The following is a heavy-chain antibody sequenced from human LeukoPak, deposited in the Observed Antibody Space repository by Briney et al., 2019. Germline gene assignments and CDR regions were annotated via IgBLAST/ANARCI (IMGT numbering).Heavy chain of an antibody. CDR3: ARDEANYDYVWGSYRL. CDR2: INPNSGGT. CDR1: GYTFTGYY. D-gene: IGHD3-16*02. J-gene: IGHJ4*02. Sequence: ASVKVSCKASGYTFTGYYMHWVRQAPGQGLEWMGWINPNSGGTNYAQKFQGRVTMTRDTSISTAYMELSRLRSDDTAVYYCARDEANYDYVWGSYRLWGQGTLVTVSS. V-gene: IGHV1-2*02.